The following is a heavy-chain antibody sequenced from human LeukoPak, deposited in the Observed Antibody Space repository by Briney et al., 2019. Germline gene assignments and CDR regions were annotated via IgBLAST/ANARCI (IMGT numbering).Heavy chain of an antibody. CDR2: INHSGST. Sequence: SETLSLTCAVYGGSFSGYYWSWIRQPPGKGLEWIGEINHSGSTYYNPSLKSRVTISVDRSKNQFSLKLSSVTAADTAVYYCARSQSHFDYWGQGTLVTVSS. D-gene: IGHD6-19*01. CDR1: GGSFSGYY. J-gene: IGHJ4*02. V-gene: IGHV4-34*01. CDR3: ARSQSHFDY.